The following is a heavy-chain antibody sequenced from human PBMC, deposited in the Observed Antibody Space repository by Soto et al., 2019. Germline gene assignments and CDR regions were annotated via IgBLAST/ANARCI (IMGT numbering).Heavy chain of an antibody. V-gene: IGHV1-18*01. CDR1: GYTFTTYA. D-gene: IGHD6-19*01. Sequence: ASVKVACKTSGYTFTTYAIIWVRQATGQGLEWMAWINPYNGNTYYAQMIQGRVTMSTDTSTSTAYMELRSLRSDDTAVYFCARNLAGTFDYWGQGTLVTVSS. CDR2: INPYNGNT. CDR3: ARNLAGTFDY. J-gene: IGHJ4*02.